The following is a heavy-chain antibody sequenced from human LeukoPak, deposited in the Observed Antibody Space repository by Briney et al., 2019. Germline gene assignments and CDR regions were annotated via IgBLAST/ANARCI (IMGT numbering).Heavy chain of an antibody. CDR1: GGSISSYY. J-gene: IGHJ3*01. CDR3: ARALFSGDDAFDV. Sequence: SETLSLTCTVSGGSISSYYWSWIRQPPGKGLEWIGYFYYSGSTNYNPSLKSRVTISVDTSKNQFSLKLSSVTAADTAVYYCARALFSGDDAFDVWGQGTTVTVSS. D-gene: IGHD3-10*01. V-gene: IGHV4-59*01. CDR2: FYYSGST.